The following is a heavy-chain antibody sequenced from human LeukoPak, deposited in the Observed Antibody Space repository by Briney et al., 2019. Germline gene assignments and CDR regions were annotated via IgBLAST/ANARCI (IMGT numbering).Heavy chain of an antibody. CDR1: GYTLTELS. Sequence: ASVKVSCKVSGYTLTELSMHWVRQAPGKGLEWMGGFDPEDGETIYAQKFQGRVTMTEGTSTDTAYMELSSLRSEDTAVYYCATPPGGGYYPYWYFDLWGRGTLVTVSS. CDR2: FDPEDGET. V-gene: IGHV1-24*01. J-gene: IGHJ2*01. D-gene: IGHD3-22*01. CDR3: ATPPGGGYYPYWYFDL.